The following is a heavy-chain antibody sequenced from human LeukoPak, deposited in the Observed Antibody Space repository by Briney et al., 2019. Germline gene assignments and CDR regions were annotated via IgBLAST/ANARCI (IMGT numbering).Heavy chain of an antibody. D-gene: IGHD6-19*01. J-gene: IGHJ4*02. CDR1: GYTFTGYY. CDR3: ARATRLAVGDY. CDR2: INPNSGGT. V-gene: IGHV1-2*02. Sequence: GASVKVSCKASGYTFTGYYMHWVRQAPGQGLERMGWINPNSGGTNSDQKFQGRVTMTRATSISTAYMELSRLRSDDTAVYYCARATRLAVGDYWGQGTLVTVSS.